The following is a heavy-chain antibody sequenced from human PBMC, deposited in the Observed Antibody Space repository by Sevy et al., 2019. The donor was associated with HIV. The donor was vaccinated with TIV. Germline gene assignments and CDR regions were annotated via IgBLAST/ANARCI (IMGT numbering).Heavy chain of an antibody. CDR2: ITRNSYEAYGGTT. D-gene: IGHD5-12*01. Sequence: GGSLRLSCTTSGFTIDDYAMSWFRQAPGKGLEWVAFITRNSYEAYGGTTDYAASVKGRFIISRDDSKSIAHLQMNSLKTEDTAVYYCTRGLATADTPEYYFDYWGQGTLVTVSS. CDR1: GFTIDDYA. J-gene: IGHJ4*02. CDR3: TRGLATADTPEYYFDY. V-gene: IGHV3-49*03.